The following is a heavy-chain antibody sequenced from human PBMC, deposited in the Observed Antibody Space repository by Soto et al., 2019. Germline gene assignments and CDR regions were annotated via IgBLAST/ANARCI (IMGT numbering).Heavy chain of an antibody. CDR2: IYNGGST. Sequence: QVQLQESGPGLVKPSETLSLTCTVSGDSVSSVGFHWAWLRRPPGKGLEWIGYIYNGGSTYYRPSLESRMHMSLDATRNHYSLRLTSVTAADTAVYYCARVSWSGSRRAFDIWGQGTSVTVSS. D-gene: IGHD6-13*01. CDR3: ARVSWSGSRRAFDI. V-gene: IGHV4-30-4*01. J-gene: IGHJ3*02. CDR1: GDSVSSVGFH.